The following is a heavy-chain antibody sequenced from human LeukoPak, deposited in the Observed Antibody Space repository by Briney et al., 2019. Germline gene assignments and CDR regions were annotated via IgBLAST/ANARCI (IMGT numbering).Heavy chain of an antibody. Sequence: GGSLRLPCAASGFTFNTYSMNWVRQAPGKGLEWVSSISSNSRDIYYADSVKGRFTISRDNAKNSLHLQMNSLRAEDTAVYYCARDDRDISSYRFDYWGHGILVTVSS. CDR3: ARDDRDISSYRFDY. D-gene: IGHD6-6*01. J-gene: IGHJ4*01. CDR2: ISSNSRDI. CDR1: GFTFNTYS. V-gene: IGHV3-21*01.